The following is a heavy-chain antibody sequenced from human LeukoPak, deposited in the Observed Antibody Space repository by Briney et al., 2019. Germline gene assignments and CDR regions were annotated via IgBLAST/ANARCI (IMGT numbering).Heavy chain of an antibody. D-gene: IGHD5-12*01. CDR1: GFTFSSYG. CDR2: ISYDGSNK. J-gene: IGHJ4*02. Sequence: GGSLRLSCAASGFTFSSYGMHWVRQAPGKGLEWVAVISYDGSNKYYADSVKGRFTISRDNSKNTLYLQMNSLRAEDTAVYYCAKAQRGYSGYDHWGQGTLVTVSS. V-gene: IGHV3-30*18. CDR3: AKAQRGYSGYDH.